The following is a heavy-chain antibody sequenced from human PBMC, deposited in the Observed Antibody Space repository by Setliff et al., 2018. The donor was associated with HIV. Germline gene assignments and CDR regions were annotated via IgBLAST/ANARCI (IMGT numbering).Heavy chain of an antibody. CDR3: ARARDDSYGSGSYYKGMDV. CDR1: GFTFSSYS. D-gene: IGHD3-10*01. CDR2: ISSSSSTI. V-gene: IGHV3-48*04. Sequence: SLRLSCAASGFTFSSYSMNWVRQAPGKGLEWVSYISSSSSTIYYADSVEGRFTISRDNAKNSLYLQMNSLRAEDTALYYCARARDDSYGSGSYYKGMDVWGQGTTVTVSS. J-gene: IGHJ6*02.